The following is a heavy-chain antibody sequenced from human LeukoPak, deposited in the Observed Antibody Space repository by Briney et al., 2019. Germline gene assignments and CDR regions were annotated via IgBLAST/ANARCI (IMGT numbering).Heavy chain of an antibody. CDR1: GYSFTSYW. Sequence: GESLKIPCQGSGYSFTSYWIAWGRQRPGKGLEWIGSMNPSDSETRYSPSFQGQVTMTTDKSISTAYLQWSSLKASDSAMYYCASFNFWSDHYTGDYWGQGTLVTVSS. V-gene: IGHV5-51*01. D-gene: IGHD3-3*01. J-gene: IGHJ4*02. CDR3: ASFNFWSDHYTGDY. CDR2: MNPSDSET.